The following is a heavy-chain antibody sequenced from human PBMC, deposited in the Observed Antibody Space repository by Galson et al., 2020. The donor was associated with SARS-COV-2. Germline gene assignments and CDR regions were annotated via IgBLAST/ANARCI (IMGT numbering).Heavy chain of an antibody. D-gene: IGHD3-3*01. Sequence: ASVKVSCKSSGYTFNTYGISWVRQAPGQGLEWMGWISPNSGNTYYAQKFQGRVTLTRDKFTSTVYMELRGLTSDDTAKYYCARDWSTSRRGDFDIWGQGTHVTVSS. J-gene: IGHJ3*02. V-gene: IGHV1-18*01. CDR3: ARDWSTSRRGDFDI. CDR2: ISPNSGNT. CDR1: GYTFNTYG.